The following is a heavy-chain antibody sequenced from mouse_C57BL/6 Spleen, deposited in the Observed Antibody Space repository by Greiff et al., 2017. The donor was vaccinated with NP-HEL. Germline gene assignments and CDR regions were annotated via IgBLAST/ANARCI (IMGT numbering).Heavy chain of an antibody. V-gene: IGHV5-17*01. CDR3: AKDRNYYYAMDY. Sequence: EVKVVESGGGLVKPGGSLKLSCAASGFTFSDYGMHWVRQAPEKGLEWVAYISSGSSTIYYADTVKGRFTISRDNAKNTLFLQMTSLRSEDTAMYYCAKDRNYYYAMDYWGQGTSVTVSS. D-gene: IGHD2-1*01. J-gene: IGHJ4*01. CDR2: ISSGSSTI. CDR1: GFTFSDYG.